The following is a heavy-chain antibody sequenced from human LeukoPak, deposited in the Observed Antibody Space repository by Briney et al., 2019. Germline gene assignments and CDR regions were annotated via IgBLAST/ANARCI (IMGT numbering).Heavy chain of an antibody. CDR2: INHSGST. Sequence: SETLSLTFAVYGGSFSGYYWSWIRQPPGKGLEWIGEINHSGSTNYNPSLKSRVTISVDTSKNQFSLQLTSVTAADTAVYYCARQGWSGYTTSWFDYWGQGTLVTVSS. V-gene: IGHV4-34*01. J-gene: IGHJ4*02. CDR1: GGSFSGYY. D-gene: IGHD6-13*01. CDR3: ARQGWSGYTTSWFDY.